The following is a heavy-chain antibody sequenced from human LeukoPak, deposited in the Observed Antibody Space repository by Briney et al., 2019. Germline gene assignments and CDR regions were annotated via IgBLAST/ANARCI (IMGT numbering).Heavy chain of an antibody. J-gene: IGHJ4*02. CDR2: IYYSGTA. D-gene: IGHD6-19*01. CDR1: DDSITNNFYF. CDR3: ARHKVAVPQAFDY. Sequence: PSETLSLTCTVSDDSITNNFYFWGWIRQPPGTGLEWIGTIYYSGTAYYNPSLKSRVTISLDTSKNQFSLKLNSVTAADAAVYCCARHKVAVPQAFDYWGQGTVVTVSS. V-gene: IGHV4-39*01.